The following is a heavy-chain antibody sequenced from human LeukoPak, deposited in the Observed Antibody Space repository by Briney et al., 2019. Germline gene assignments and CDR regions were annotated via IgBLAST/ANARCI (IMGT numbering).Heavy chain of an antibody. CDR1: GFTFSSYG. V-gene: IGHV3-30*02. D-gene: IGHD3-22*01. CDR2: IRYDGSNK. Sequence: GGSLRLSCAASGFTFSSYGMHWVRQAPGKGLEWVAFIRYDGSNKYYADSVKGRFTISRDNSKNTLYLQMNSLRAKDTAVYYCAKNPRTYYYDSSGIDYWGQGTLVTVSS. CDR3: AKNPRTYYYDSSGIDY. J-gene: IGHJ4*02.